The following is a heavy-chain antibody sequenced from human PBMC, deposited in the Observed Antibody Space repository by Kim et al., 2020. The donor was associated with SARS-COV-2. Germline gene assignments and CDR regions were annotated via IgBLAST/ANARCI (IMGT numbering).Heavy chain of an antibody. V-gene: IGHV4-34*01. CDR2: INHSGST. Sequence: SETLSLTCAVYGGSFSGYYWSWIRQPPGKGLEWIGEINHSGSTNYNPSLKSRVTISVDTSKNQFSLKLSSVTAADTAVYYCARGVVVHAAVDYWGQGTLVTVSS. J-gene: IGHJ4*02. D-gene: IGHD2-2*01. CDR3: ARGVVVHAAVDY. CDR1: GGSFSGYY.